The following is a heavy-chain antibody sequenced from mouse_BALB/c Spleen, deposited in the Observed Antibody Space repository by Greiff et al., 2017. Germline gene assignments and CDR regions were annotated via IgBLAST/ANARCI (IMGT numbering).Heavy chain of an antibody. J-gene: IGHJ2*01. CDR3: AREGGYDGGNYFDY. CDR2: IDTSDSYT. V-gene: IGHV1-69*01. CDR1: GYTFTDYW. Sequence: QVQLQQPGAELVMPGASVKMSCKASGYTFTDYWMHWVKQRPGQGLEWIGAIDTSDSYTSYNQKFKGKATLTVDESSSTAYMQLSSLTSEDSAVYYWAREGGYDGGNYFDYWGQGTTLTVSS. D-gene: IGHD2-2*01.